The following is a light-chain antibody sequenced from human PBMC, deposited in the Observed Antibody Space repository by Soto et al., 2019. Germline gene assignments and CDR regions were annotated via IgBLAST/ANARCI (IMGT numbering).Light chain of an antibody. Sequence: EILITQSPATVSLSPGERATLSCRASPGVSNTLAWYQQRPGKAPRLLIYGASNRATGIPARLSGSGSGTDFTLSIRSLEPEDFAVYYCQQYGSSGTFGQGTKVDIK. CDR1: PGVSNT. J-gene: IGKJ1*01. CDR2: GAS. CDR3: QQYGSSGT. V-gene: IGKV3D-11*03.